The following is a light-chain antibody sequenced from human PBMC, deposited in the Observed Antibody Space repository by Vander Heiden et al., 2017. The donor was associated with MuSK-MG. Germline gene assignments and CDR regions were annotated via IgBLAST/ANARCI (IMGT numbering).Light chain of an antibody. CDR1: SSDVGGYNF. J-gene: IGLJ3*02. CDR2: EVS. CDR3: SSYSGSNNLGL. V-gene: IGLV2-8*01. Sequence: QSALTQPPSASGSPGQSVTISCTGSSSDVGGYNFVSWYQQYPGKAPKLIIYEVSKRPSGVPDRFSGSKSDNTASLTVSRLQAEDEADYYCSSYSGSNNLGLFGGGTKLTV.